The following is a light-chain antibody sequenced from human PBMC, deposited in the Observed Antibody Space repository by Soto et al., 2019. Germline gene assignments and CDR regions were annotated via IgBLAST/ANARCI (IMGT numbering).Light chain of an antibody. CDR3: SSYTSSGTLV. Sequence: QSVLTQPASVSGSPGQSITISCTGTSSDVGGYNYVSWYQQHPGKAPKLMIYEVSNRPSGVSNRFSGSKSGNTASLTISGLQAEDEADYYFSSYTSSGTLVFGT. CDR1: SSDVGGYNY. V-gene: IGLV2-14*01. J-gene: IGLJ1*01. CDR2: EVS.